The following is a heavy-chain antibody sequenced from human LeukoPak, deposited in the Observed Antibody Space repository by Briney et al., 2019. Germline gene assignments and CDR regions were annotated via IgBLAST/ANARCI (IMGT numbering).Heavy chain of an antibody. D-gene: IGHD2-15*01. CDR2: IYYSGST. CDR3: ARARGWSLTWFDY. J-gene: IGHJ4*02. CDR1: GGSISGSTYY. V-gene: IGHV4-39*07. Sequence: PSETLSLTCTVSGGSISGSTYYWGWIRQTPGKGLEWIGSIYYSGSTYYNPSLKSRVTISVDTSKNQFSLKLSSVTAADTAVYYCARARGWSLTWFDYWGQGTQVTVSS.